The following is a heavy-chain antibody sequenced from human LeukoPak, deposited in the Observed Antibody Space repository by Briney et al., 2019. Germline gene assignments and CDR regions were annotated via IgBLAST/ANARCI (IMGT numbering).Heavy chain of an antibody. CDR1: GGSISSGGYY. V-gene: IGHV4-31*03. Sequence: SQTLSLTCTVSGGSISSGGYYWSWVRQHPGEGLEWIGYIYYSGSTYYNPSLKSRVTISVDTSKNQLSLKLSSVTAADTAVYYCARDTSYCGGDCYEAFDIWGQGTMVTVSS. CDR3: ARDTSYCGGDCYEAFDI. D-gene: IGHD2-21*02. J-gene: IGHJ3*02. CDR2: IYYSGST.